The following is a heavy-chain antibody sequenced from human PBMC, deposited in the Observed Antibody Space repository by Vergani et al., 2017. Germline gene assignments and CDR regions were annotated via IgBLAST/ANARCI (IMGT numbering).Heavy chain of an antibody. CDR1: GFTFSSYD. CDR3: ARGNVDTGIDY. Sequence: VQLVQSGAEVKKPGASVKVSCKASGFTFSSYDMHWVRQATGKGLEWVSAIGTAGDTYYPGSVKGRFTISRENAKNSLYLQMNSLRAGDTAVYYCARGNVDTGIDYWGQGTLVTVSS. CDR2: IGTAGDT. D-gene: IGHD5-18*01. V-gene: IGHV3-13*01. J-gene: IGHJ4*02.